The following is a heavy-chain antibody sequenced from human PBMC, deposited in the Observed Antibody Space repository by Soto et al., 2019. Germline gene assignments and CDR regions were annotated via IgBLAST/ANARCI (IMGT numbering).Heavy chain of an antibody. CDR1: GFSLTTSGVS. V-gene: IGHV2-5*01. J-gene: IGHJ6*02. CDR3: AHSPRMFYYDTSGSNGYYYSGMDV. D-gene: IGHD3-22*01. CDR2: ANWNDDN. Sequence: QITLKESGPTLVKPTQTLTLTCTFSGFSLTTSGVSVAWIRQPPGKTVEWLAIANWNDDNQFSPSLKNRLTITKDTSKNQVVLTMTNMDPVDTATYYCAHSPRMFYYDTSGSNGYYYSGMDVWGPGTTVTVSS.